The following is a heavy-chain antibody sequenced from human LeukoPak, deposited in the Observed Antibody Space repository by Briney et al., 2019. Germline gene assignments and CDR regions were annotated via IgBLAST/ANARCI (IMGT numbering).Heavy chain of an antibody. V-gene: IGHV4-59*01. Sequence: PSETLSLTCTVSGGSISNYYWSWIRQPPGKGLEWIGYICYSGSTNYNPSLKSRVTISVDTSKNQFSLKLSSVTAADTAVYYCARVGATYYYYYMDVWGKGTTVTVSS. D-gene: IGHD1-26*01. CDR2: ICYSGST. J-gene: IGHJ6*03. CDR3: ARVGATYYYYYMDV. CDR1: GGSISNYY.